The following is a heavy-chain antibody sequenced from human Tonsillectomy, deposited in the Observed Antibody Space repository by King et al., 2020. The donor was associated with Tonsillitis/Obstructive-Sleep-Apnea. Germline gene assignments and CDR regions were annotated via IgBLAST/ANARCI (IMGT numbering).Heavy chain of an antibody. CDR3: ARDPSSSWSSDAFDI. CDR2: INSDGSST. Sequence: VQLVESGGGLVQPGGSLRLSCAASGFTFSSYWMHWVRQAPGKGLVWVSRINSDGSSTSYADSVKGRFTISRDNAKNTLYLQMNSLRAEDTAVYYCARDPSSSWSSDAFDIWGQGTMVTFSS. V-gene: IGHV3-74*01. CDR1: GFTFSSYW. J-gene: IGHJ3*02. D-gene: IGHD6-13*01.